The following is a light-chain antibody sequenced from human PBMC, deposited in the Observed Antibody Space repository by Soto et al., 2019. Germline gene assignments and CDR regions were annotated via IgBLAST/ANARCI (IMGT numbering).Light chain of an antibody. V-gene: IGKV1-5*03. CDR3: QHYNSYSEA. CDR2: KAS. CDR1: QDIRDS. Sequence: DIQMTQSQSSLSASVGDRVTITCQASQDIRDSLNWYQQKPGKAPKLLIYKASTLKSGVPSRFSGSGSGTEFTLTISSLQPDDFATYYCQHYNSYSEAFGQGTKVDI. J-gene: IGKJ1*01.